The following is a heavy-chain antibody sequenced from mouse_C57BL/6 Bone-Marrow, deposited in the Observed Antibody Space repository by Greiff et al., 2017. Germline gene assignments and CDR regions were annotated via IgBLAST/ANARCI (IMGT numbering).Heavy chain of an antibody. CDR3: ARQDYGSTWYFDG. D-gene: IGHD1-1*01. J-gene: IGHJ1*03. V-gene: IGHV5-15*01. Sequence: EVKLQASGGGLVQPGGSLKLSCAASGFTFSDYGMAWVRQAPRQGPEWVAFISNLAYSIYYADTVTGRFTISRENAKNTLYLELSSLRSEDTAMYYCARQDYGSTWYFDGWGTGTTVTVSS. CDR2: ISNLAYSI. CDR1: GFTFSDYG.